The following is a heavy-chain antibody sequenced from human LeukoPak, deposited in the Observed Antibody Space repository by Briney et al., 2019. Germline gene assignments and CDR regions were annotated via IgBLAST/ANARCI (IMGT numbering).Heavy chain of an antibody. V-gene: IGHV3-48*04. CDR3: ARGRYGSIDH. J-gene: IGHJ4*02. Sequence: GGSLRLSCAASGFSFSSHSMNWFRQAPGQGLEWVSYITGSSSSIYYADSVKGRFTISRDNAKNSLYLQMNNLRVEDMAVYYCARGRYGSIDHWGQGTLVTVSS. CDR1: GFSFSSHS. CDR2: ITGSSSSI. D-gene: IGHD1-26*01.